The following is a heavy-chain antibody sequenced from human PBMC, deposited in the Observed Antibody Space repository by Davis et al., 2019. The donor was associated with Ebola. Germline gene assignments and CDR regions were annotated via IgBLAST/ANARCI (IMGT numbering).Heavy chain of an antibody. CDR1: GYTFTGYY. Sequence: ASVKVSCKASGYTFTGYYMHWVRQAPGQGLEWMGWINPNSGGTNYAQKLQGRVTMTTDTSTSTAYMELRSLRSDDTAVYYCARNPRLLRDWFDPWGQGTLVTVSS. D-gene: IGHD5-12*01. CDR3: ARNPRLLRDWFDP. CDR2: INPNSGGT. V-gene: IGHV1-2*02. J-gene: IGHJ5*02.